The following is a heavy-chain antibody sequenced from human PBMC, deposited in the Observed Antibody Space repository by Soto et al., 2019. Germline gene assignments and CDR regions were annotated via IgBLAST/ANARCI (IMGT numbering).Heavy chain of an antibody. CDR3: TGYNSGDYAVSVSFEY. J-gene: IGHJ4*02. D-gene: IGHD4-17*01. CDR2: ISSEGNSYAT. CDR1: LLTFSDSA. V-gene: IGHV3-73*01. Sequence: EVQVVESGGGLVQPGGSLQLSCVASLLTFSDSAIHWVRQAPGKGLEWVGRISSEGNSYATSYAASVKGRFTISRDDSKNTAYLQMKSRRTDDTAVYYCTGYNSGDYAVSVSFEYWGQGTLVTVSS.